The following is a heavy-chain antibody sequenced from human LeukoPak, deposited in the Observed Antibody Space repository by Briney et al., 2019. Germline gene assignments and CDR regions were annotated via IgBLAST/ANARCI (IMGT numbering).Heavy chain of an antibody. CDR2: IYNNGGA. CDR3: ARHFYYDSLVD. D-gene: IGHD3-22*01. CDR1: GASITSSY. V-gene: IGHV4-59*08. Sequence: SETMALTCTVSGASITSSYWAWIRQPPGRGLEWIGHIYNNGGAKYNASLKSRISISLDTSKSQFSLTLTSVTAADTAVYFCARHFYYDSLVDRGERTLVTVSS. J-gene: IGHJ4*02.